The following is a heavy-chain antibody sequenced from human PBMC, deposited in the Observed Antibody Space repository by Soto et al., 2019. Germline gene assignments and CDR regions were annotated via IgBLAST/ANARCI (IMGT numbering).Heavy chain of an antibody. CDR1: GFTFSSYA. CDR2: ISGSGGST. J-gene: IGHJ4*02. V-gene: IGHV3-23*01. CDR3: VTGHGGT. D-gene: IGHD1-7*01. Sequence: GGSLRLSCAASGFTFSSYAMSWVRQAPGKGLEWVSAISGSGGSTYYADSVKGRFTISRDNSANSLFLQLKNLTDEDTALYYCVTGHGGTWGRGILVTVSS.